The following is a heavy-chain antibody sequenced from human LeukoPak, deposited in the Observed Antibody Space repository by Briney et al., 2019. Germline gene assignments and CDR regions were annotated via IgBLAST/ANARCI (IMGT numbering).Heavy chain of an antibody. J-gene: IGHJ5*02. Sequence: ASVKVSCKASGYTFTGYYMHWVRQAPGQGLEWMGWINPSSGGTNYAQKFQGRVTMTRDTSISTAYMELSRLRSDDTAVYYCARDSGTTGEVKFDPWGQGTLVTVSS. CDR1: GYTFTGYY. CDR2: INPSSGGT. CDR3: ARDSGTTGEVKFDP. V-gene: IGHV1-2*02. D-gene: IGHD3-10*01.